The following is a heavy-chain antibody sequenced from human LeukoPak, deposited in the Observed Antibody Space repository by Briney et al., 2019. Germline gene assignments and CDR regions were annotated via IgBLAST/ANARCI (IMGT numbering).Heavy chain of an antibody. V-gene: IGHV3-23*01. Sequence: GGSLRLSCAASGFTFSNYAMSWVRQAPGKGLEWVSDISGSGGSTYYADSVKGRFTISRDNSKDPLDLQMNSLRAEDTAVYYCAKQPIVGATGNFDYWGQGTLVTVSS. CDR1: GFTFSNYA. J-gene: IGHJ4*02. CDR2: ISGSGGST. CDR3: AKQPIVGATGNFDY. D-gene: IGHD1-26*01.